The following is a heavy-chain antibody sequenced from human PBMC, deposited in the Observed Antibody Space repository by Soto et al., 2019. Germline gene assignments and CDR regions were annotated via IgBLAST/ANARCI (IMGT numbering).Heavy chain of an antibody. Sequence: GGSLRLSCAAPGFRFSLFWMSWVRQTPGKGLEGVANINEDGSEKFFADSVKGRFTISRDNAKNSLSLQMNSLTADDTAVYYCARTGWPQSSHWGQGTLVTVSS. J-gene: IGHJ4*02. CDR3: ARTGWPQSSH. V-gene: IGHV3-7*03. CDR2: INEDGSEK. CDR1: GFRFSLFW.